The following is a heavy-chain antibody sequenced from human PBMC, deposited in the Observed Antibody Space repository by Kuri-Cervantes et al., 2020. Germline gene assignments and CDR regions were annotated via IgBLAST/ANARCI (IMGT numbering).Heavy chain of an antibody. J-gene: IGHJ6*02. CDR2: ISAYNGNT. CDR1: GYTFTSYG. CDR3: ASRGYSYGYDYYYGMDV. V-gene: IGHV1-18*01. D-gene: IGHD5-18*01. Sequence: ASVKVSCKASGYTFTSYGISWVRQAPGQGLEWMGWISAYNGNTNYAQKLRGRVTMTTDTSTSTAYMELRSLRSDDTAVYYCASRGYSYGYDYYYGMDVWGQGTTVTVSS.